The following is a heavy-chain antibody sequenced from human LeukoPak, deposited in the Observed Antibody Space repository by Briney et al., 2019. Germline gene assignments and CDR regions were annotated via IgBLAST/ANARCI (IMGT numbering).Heavy chain of an antibody. CDR2: IIPIFCTA. J-gene: IGHJ5*02. D-gene: IGHD2-15*01. CDR1: RGTFSSYA. V-gene: IGHV1-69*05. CDR3: ARDRGCSGGSCYPMKHNWFDP. Sequence: SVKVSCKASRGTFSSYAISWVRQAPGQGLEWMGRIIPIFCTANYAQKFQGRVTITTDEPTRTAYMELSSLRSEDTAVYYCARDRGCSGGSCYPMKHNWFDPWGQGTPVTVSS.